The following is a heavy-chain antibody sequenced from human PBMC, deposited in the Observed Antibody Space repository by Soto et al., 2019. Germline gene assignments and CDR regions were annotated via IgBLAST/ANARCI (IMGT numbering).Heavy chain of an antibody. CDR2: IVVASGRT. V-gene: IGHV1-58*02. Sequence: SVKVSCKASGFDFGSFGIQFLRQTRGRGLEWIGWIVVASGRTNYARQFQGRVAFSRDMSSTTAYMDLYDLKSDDTAVYFCSADHPHTAIGWPVWGQGTTVTVSS. J-gene: IGHJ6*02. CDR1: GFDFGSFG. CDR3: SADHPHTAIGWPV.